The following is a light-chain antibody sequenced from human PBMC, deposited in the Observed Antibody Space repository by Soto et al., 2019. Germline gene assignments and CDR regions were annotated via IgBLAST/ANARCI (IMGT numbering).Light chain of an antibody. CDR3: CSYADRNSVV. V-gene: IGLV2-23*01. J-gene: IGLJ2*01. Sequence: QSALTQPASVSGSPGQSITISCTGTSSDVGSYNLVSWYQQHPDKAPKLMIYEGSKRPSGVSNRFSGSKSGNTASLTISGLQAEDEADYYCCSYADRNSVVFGGGTKVTVL. CDR2: EGS. CDR1: SSDVGSYNL.